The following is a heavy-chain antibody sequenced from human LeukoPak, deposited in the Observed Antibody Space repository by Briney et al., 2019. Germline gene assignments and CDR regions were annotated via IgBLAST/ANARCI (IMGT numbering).Heavy chain of an antibody. CDR1: GFTFSSYW. J-gene: IGHJ6*02. V-gene: IGHV3-74*01. CDR2: INSDGSST. Sequence: GGSLRLSCAASGFTFSSYWMHWVRQAPGKGLVWVSRINSDGSSTSYADSVKGRFTISRDNAKNTLYLQMNSLRAEDTAVYYCAIWDSSSWYGGNDMDVWGQGTTVTVSS. D-gene: IGHD6-13*01. CDR3: AIWDSSSWYGGNDMDV.